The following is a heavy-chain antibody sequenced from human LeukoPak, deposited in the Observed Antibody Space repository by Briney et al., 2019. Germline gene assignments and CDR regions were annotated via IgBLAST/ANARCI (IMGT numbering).Heavy chain of an antibody. Sequence: GGSLRLSCTASEFSFSDHWMTWVRQAPGKGLEWVADIKKDGSEKNELDSVKGRFTISRDNSKNTLYLQMNSLRAEDTAVYYCAREIGYFDYWGQGTLVPVSS. CDR3: AREIGYFDY. V-gene: IGHV3-7*03. J-gene: IGHJ4*02. CDR1: EFSFSDHW. CDR2: IKKDGSEK.